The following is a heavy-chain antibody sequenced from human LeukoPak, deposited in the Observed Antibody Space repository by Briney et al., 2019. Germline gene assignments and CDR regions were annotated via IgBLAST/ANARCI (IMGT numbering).Heavy chain of an antibody. Sequence: SETLSLTCTVSGGSISSYYWSWIQQPPGKGLEWIGYIYYSGSTNYNPSLKSRVTISVDTSKNQFSLKLSSVTAADTAVYYCARDQDGQWLVFDYWGQGTLVTVSS. D-gene: IGHD6-19*01. CDR2: IYYSGST. CDR1: GGSISSYY. CDR3: ARDQDGQWLVFDY. V-gene: IGHV4-59*01. J-gene: IGHJ4*02.